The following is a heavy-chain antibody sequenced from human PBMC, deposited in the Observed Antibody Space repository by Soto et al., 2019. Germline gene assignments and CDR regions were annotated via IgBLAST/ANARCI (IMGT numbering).Heavy chain of an antibody. D-gene: IGHD6-13*01. CDR2: INTNNDDT. V-gene: IGHV1-18*01. Sequence: QVQLVQSGAEVKKPGASVKVSCKTSGYTFTTYGISWVRQAPGQGLEWMGWINTNNDDTNYAQKFQGRVTMTTDTSANPAYMELRSLGSADTAVYSCARGRERRSSWFRPYNWFDPWGQGTLVTVSS. CDR3: ARGRERRSSWFRPYNWFDP. J-gene: IGHJ5*02. CDR1: GYTFTTYG.